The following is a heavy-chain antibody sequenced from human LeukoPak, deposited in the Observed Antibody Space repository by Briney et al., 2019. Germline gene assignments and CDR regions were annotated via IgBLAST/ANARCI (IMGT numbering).Heavy chain of an antibody. CDR2: IIPIFGTP. Sequence: SVKVSCKASGGTFGAYGVSWVRQAPAHGFEWMGGIIPIFGTPKYAQKFEGRVSIATDESTSTVHMELSSLRSDDTAYYYRAREKMGGFSLYVYWGQGTLVTVSS. J-gene: IGHJ4*01. D-gene: IGHD2-8*01. V-gene: IGHV1-69*05. CDR3: AREKMGGFSLYVY. CDR1: GGTFGAYG.